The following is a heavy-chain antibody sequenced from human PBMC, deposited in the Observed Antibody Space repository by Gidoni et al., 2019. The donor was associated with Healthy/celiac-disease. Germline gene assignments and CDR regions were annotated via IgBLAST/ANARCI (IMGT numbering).Heavy chain of an antibody. Sequence: QVQLVQSGAEVKKPGASVKVSCQASGYTFTGYYMHWVRQAPGQGLQWMGWINPNSGGTNYAQKLQGRVTMTRDTSISTAYMELSRLRSDDTAVYYCARSLGYCSGGSCYDNNYWGQGTLVTVSS. D-gene: IGHD2-15*01. CDR2: INPNSGGT. CDR3: ARSLGYCSGGSCYDNNY. CDR1: GYTFTGYY. V-gene: IGHV1-2*02. J-gene: IGHJ4*02.